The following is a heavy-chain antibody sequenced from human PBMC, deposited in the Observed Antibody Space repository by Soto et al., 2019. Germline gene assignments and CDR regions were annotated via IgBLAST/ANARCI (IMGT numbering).Heavy chain of an antibody. CDR1: GFTRDDYN. D-gene: IGHD2-2*02. J-gene: IGHJ4*01. CDR3: VKGLNYTFENIGFYG. V-gene: IGHV3-9*01. CDR2: ISWNTGSA. Sequence: PXRWLRRPCAASGFTRDDYNMHGVRQLPGKGLEWISGISWNTGSADYMDSVKGRFLISRDNAKKSLFLQMRSLRPEDTALYYCVKGLNYTFENIGFYGWGHGTRVTV.